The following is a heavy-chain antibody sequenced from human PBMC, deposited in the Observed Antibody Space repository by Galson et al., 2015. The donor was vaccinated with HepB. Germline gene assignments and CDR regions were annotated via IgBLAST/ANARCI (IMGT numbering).Heavy chain of an antibody. CDR2: MNLNSGNT. CDR3: AREGDGAYFDY. V-gene: IGHV1-8*01. Sequence: SVKVSCKGSGYTFTSFDINWVRQATGQGLEWIGWMNLNSGNTGIARKFQGRVTMTGDTSISTAYMELTSLTSEDTAVYYCAREGDGAYFDYWGQGTLVSVSS. D-gene: IGHD3-16*01. CDR1: GYTFTSFD. J-gene: IGHJ4*02.